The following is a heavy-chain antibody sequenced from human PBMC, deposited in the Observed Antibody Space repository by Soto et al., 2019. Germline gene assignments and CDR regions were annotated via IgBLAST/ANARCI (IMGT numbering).Heavy chain of an antibody. Sequence: SETLSLTCAVYGGSFSGSYWSWIRLPPGKGLEWIGEINHSGSTNYNPSLKSRVTISVDTSKNQFSLKLSSVTAADTAVYYCESVGYGDYLAYRGQGTLVTVSS. CDR3: ESVGYGDYLAY. CDR2: INHSGST. D-gene: IGHD4-17*01. CDR1: GGSFSGSY. V-gene: IGHV4-34*01. J-gene: IGHJ4*02.